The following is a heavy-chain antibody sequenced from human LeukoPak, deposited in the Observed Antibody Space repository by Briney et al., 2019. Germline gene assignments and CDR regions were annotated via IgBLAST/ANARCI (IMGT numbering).Heavy chain of an antibody. CDR3: AKGGYYDSSGYGLIDY. Sequence: GGSLRLSCAASGFSFSSYGMHWVRQAPGKGLEWVAVISYDGSNKYYANSVQGRFTISGDNSKNTLYLQMNSLRAEDTAVYYCAKGGYYDSSGYGLIDYWGQGTLVTVSS. D-gene: IGHD3-22*01. CDR1: GFSFSSYG. J-gene: IGHJ4*02. CDR2: ISYDGSNK. V-gene: IGHV3-30*18.